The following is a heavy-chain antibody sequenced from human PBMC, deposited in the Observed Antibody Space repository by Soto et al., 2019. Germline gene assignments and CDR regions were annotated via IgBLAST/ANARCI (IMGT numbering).Heavy chain of an antibody. Sequence: GGPLRLSCAASGFTFSTYSMNWVRQAPGKGLDWVSYISSSSSTIYYADSVKGRFTISRDNAKNSLYLQMNSLRDEDTAVYYCAGSAVLLWFGEFLEDYYYGMDVWGQGTTVTVSS. D-gene: IGHD3-10*01. CDR2: ISSSSSTI. CDR1: GFTFSTYS. CDR3: AGSAVLLWFGEFLEDYYYGMDV. J-gene: IGHJ6*02. V-gene: IGHV3-48*02.